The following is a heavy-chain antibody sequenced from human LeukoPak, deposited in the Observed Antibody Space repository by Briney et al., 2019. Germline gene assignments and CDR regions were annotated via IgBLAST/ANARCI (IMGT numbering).Heavy chain of an antibody. CDR3: ARGKSWCSGGSCTRTNFDY. CDR2: INHSGST. J-gene: IGHJ4*02. V-gene: IGHV4-34*01. Sequence: TSETLSLTCAVYGGSFSGYYWSWIPQPPGKGLEWIGEINHSGSTNYNPSIKSRVIISVDTSKNQFSLKLSSVTAADTAVYYCARGKSWCSGGSCTRTNFDYWGQGTLVTVSS. CDR1: GGSFSGYY. D-gene: IGHD2-15*01.